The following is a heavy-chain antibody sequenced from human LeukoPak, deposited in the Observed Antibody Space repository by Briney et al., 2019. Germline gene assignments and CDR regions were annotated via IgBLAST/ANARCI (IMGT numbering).Heavy chain of an antibody. CDR2: IYYSGST. V-gene: IGHV4-39*07. Sequence: SETLSLTCTVSGGSISSTTYYWDWIRQPPGKGLEWIGTIYYSGSTNYNPSLKSRVTISVDTSKNQFSLKLSSVTAADTAVYYCASRGYGGKLDYWGQGTLVTVSS. CDR3: ASRGYGGKLDY. J-gene: IGHJ4*02. CDR1: GGSISSTTYY. D-gene: IGHD4-23*01.